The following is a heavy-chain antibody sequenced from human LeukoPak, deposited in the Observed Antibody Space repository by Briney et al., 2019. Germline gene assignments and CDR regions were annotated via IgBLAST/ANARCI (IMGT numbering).Heavy chain of an antibody. Sequence: GGSLRLSCAASGFTFSSYAMHWVRQAPGKGLEWVAVISYDGSNKYYADSAKGRFTISRDNSKNTLYLQMNSLRAEDTAVYYCAREHYYYGSDYWGQGTLVTVSS. D-gene: IGHD3-10*01. CDR2: ISYDGSNK. CDR3: AREHYYYGSDY. CDR1: GFTFSSYA. V-gene: IGHV3-30-3*01. J-gene: IGHJ4*02.